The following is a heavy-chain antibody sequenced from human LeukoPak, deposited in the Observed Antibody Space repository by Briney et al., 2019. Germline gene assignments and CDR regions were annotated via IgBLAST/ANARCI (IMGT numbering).Heavy chain of an antibody. Sequence: NPSETLSLTCTVSGGSISSSSYYWGWIRQPPGKGLEWIGSIYYSGSTYDNPSLKSRVTISVDTSKNQFSLKLTSVTAADTAVYYCARTRGHGDPYDAFDIWGQGTMVTVSS. J-gene: IGHJ3*02. CDR2: IYYSGST. CDR1: GGSISSSSYY. V-gene: IGHV4-39*07. D-gene: IGHD4-17*01. CDR3: ARTRGHGDPYDAFDI.